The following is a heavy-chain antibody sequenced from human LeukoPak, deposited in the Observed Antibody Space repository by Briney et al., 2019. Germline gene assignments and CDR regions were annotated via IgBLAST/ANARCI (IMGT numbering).Heavy chain of an antibody. CDR1: GYTFTCYY. CDR3: ARSRGELLWFGELLIDY. Sequence: AAVNVSCKASGYTFTCYYMHWVRQAPGQGREWMGWINPNSGGTNYAQKFQGRVTMTRDTSISTAYMELSRLRSDDTAVYYCARSRGELLWFGELLIDYWGQGTLVTVSS. D-gene: IGHD3-10*01. V-gene: IGHV1-2*02. CDR2: INPNSGGT. J-gene: IGHJ4*02.